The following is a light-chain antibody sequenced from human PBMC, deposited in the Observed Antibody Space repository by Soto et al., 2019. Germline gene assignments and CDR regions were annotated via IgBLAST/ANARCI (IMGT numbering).Light chain of an antibody. Sequence: QSVLTQPASVSGSPGQSITISCTGTSSDVGGYNYVSWYQQHPGKAPKLTIYEVSNRPSGVSNRFSGSKSGNTASLTISGLQAEDEADYYCSSYTSSSTPYVFGTGTKV. V-gene: IGLV2-14*01. CDR1: SSDVGGYNY. CDR2: EVS. J-gene: IGLJ1*01. CDR3: SSYTSSSTPYV.